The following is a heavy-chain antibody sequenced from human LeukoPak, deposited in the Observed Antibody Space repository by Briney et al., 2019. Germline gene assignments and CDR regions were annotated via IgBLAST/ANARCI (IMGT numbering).Heavy chain of an antibody. CDR2: ISYDGSNK. V-gene: IGHV3-30*04. CDR1: GFTFSSYA. J-gene: IGHJ4*02. CDR3: AKDQASIAGLDY. Sequence: GGSLRLSCAASGFTFSSYAMFWVRQAPGKGLEWVAVISYDGSNKYYADSVKGRFTISRDNSKNTLYLQMNSLRAEDTAVYYCAKDQASIAGLDYWGQGTLVTVSS. D-gene: IGHD6-6*01.